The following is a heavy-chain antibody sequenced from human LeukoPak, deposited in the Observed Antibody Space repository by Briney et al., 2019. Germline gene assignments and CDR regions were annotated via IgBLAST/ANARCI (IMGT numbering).Heavy chain of an antibody. CDR1: GGTFSSYA. D-gene: IGHD3-16*02. V-gene: IGHV1-69*06. Sequence: ASVKVSCMASGGTFSSYAISWVRQAPGQGLEWMGGIIPTFGTANYAQKFQGRVTITADKSTSTAYMELSSLRSVDTAVYYCASMITFGGVIVIGYFDYWGQGTLVTVSS. J-gene: IGHJ4*02. CDR2: IIPTFGTA. CDR3: ASMITFGGVIVIGYFDY.